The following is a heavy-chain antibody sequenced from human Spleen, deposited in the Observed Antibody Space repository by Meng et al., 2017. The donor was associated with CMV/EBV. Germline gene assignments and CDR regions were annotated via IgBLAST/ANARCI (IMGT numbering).Heavy chain of an antibody. V-gene: IGHV2-5*01. J-gene: IGHJ5*02. CDR1: TNGVG. Sequence: TNGVGVGWLRQPPGKALEWLALIAYNGDKRYNPSLKTRLTINEDTSKNQVVLTVTNMDPADTATYFCAHRRGGYCSSTACSPNWFEPWGQGALVTVSS. CDR2: IAYNGDK. D-gene: IGHD2-2*03. CDR3: AHRRGGYCSSTACSPNWFEP.